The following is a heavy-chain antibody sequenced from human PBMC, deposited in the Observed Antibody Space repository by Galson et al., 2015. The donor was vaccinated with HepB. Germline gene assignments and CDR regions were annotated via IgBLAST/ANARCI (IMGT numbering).Heavy chain of an antibody. Sequence: SLRLSCAASGFTFSSYAMHWVRQAPGKGLEWVAVISYDGSNKYYADSVKGRFTISRDNSKNTLYLQMNSLRAEDTAVYYCARDGSGSSGHTDYWGQGTLVTVSS. CDR2: ISYDGSNK. V-gene: IGHV3-30-3*01. D-gene: IGHD3-10*01. CDR1: GFTFSSYA. CDR3: ARDGSGSSGHTDY. J-gene: IGHJ4*02.